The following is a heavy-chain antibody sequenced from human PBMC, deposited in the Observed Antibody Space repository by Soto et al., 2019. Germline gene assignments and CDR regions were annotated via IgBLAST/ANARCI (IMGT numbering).Heavy chain of an antibody. J-gene: IGHJ5*02. CDR3: ARIPVDTARIYWLDP. D-gene: IGHD5-12*01. CDR2: IDDTGNT. Sequence: PSETLSLTCTVSGGSTGSGDQHRSLNRPPSGKGLERIGYIDDTGNTHYNPALKRRVSISVGTSKNLFSLKLTSVTAADTGEYYCARIPVDTARIYWLDPWGQGSLGTV. V-gene: IGHV4-61*08. CDR1: GGSTGSGDQH.